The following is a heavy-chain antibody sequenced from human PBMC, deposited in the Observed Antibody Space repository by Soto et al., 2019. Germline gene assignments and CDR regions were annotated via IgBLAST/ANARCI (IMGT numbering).Heavy chain of an antibody. V-gene: IGHV4-39*01. D-gene: IGHD3-10*01. CDR3: ASSSFLRSGDLFHGLDV. CDR2: IYYSGKT. Sequence: SETLSLTCTVSGGSISGSSYYWGWIRQPPGKGLEWIANIYYSGKTYYTPSLKSRVTISVDTSKNQFSLKLSSVTAADTAVYFCASSSFLRSGDLFHGLDVWGQGTTVTVSS. CDR1: GGSISGSSYY. J-gene: IGHJ6*02.